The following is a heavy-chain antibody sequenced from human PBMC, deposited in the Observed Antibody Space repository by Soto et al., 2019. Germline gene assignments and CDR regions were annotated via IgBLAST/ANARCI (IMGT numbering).Heavy chain of an antibody. CDR1: GYTFTRYD. V-gene: IGHV1-8*01. CDR3: ARGGLGLGYNYGSEY. D-gene: IGHD5-18*01. Sequence: ASVKVSCKASGYTFTRYDINWVRQATGQGLEWMGWMNPNSGNTGYAQKFKGRVTMTRNTSIDTAYMELSSLRSEDGAVYYCARGGLGLGYNYGSEYWGQGTLVTVSS. J-gene: IGHJ4*02. CDR2: MNPNSGNT.